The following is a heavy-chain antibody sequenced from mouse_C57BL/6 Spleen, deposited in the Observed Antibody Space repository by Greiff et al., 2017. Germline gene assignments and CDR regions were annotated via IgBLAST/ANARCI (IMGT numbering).Heavy chain of an antibody. CDR3: ASQTAQATYFDY. V-gene: IGHV1-52*01. J-gene: IGHJ2*01. CDR2: IDPSDSET. Sequence: QVQLQQPGAELVRPGSSVKLSCKASGYTFTSYWLHWVKQRPIQGLEWIGNIDPSDSETHYNQKFKDKATLTVDKSSSTAYMQLSSLTSEDSAVXYCASQTAQATYFDYWGQGTTLTVSS. D-gene: IGHD3-2*02. CDR1: GYTFTSYW.